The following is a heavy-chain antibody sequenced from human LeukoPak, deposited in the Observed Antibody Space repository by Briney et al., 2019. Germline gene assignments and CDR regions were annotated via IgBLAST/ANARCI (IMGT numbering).Heavy chain of an antibody. J-gene: IGHJ4*02. CDR3: ARQLLWFGELHFDY. Sequence: SETLSLTCAVYGGSFSGYYWSWIRQPPGKGLEWIGEINHSGSTNYNPSLKSRVTISVDTSKNQFSLKLSSVTAADTAVYYCARQLLWFGELHFDYWGQGTLVIVSS. CDR2: INHSGST. D-gene: IGHD3-10*01. V-gene: IGHV4-34*01. CDR1: GGSFSGYY.